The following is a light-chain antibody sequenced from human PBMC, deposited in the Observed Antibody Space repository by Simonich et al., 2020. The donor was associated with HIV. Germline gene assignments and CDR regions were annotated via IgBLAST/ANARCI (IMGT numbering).Light chain of an antibody. V-gene: IGKV3D-15*01. CDR3: QQYNNWPRT. CDR2: DAS. J-gene: IGKJ1*01. Sequence: IVMTQSPATLSVSPGERDTLSCRASQIVTTNLAWYQQKPGQVPRPLIYDASNRATSIPARFSGSGSGTDFTLTISSLEPEDFAVYYCQQYNNWPRTFGQGTKVEIK. CDR1: QIVTTN.